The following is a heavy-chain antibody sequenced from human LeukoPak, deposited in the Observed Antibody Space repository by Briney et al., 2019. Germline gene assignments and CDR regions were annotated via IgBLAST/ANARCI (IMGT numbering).Heavy chain of an antibody. V-gene: IGHV3-48*03. D-gene: IGHD3-10*01. CDR2: ISSSGSTI. CDR3: ARGSMWFGELGPFDP. J-gene: IGHJ5*02. CDR1: GFTFSSYE. Sequence: GGSLRLSCAASGFTFSSYEMNWVRQAPGKGLDWVSYISSSGSTIYYADSVKGRFTISRDNAKNSLYLQMNSLRAEDTAVYYCARGSMWFGELGPFDPWGQGTLVTVSS.